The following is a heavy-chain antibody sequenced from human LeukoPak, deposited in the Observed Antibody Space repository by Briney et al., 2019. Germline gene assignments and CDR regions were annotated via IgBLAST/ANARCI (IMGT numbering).Heavy chain of an antibody. D-gene: IGHD3-22*01. V-gene: IGHV4-61*02. CDR2: IYTSGST. CDR1: GGSISSGSYY. J-gene: IGHJ3*02. Sequence: SQTLPLTCTVSGGSISSGSYYWSWIRQPAGKGLEWIGRIYTSGSTNYNPSLKSRVTISVDTSKNQFSLKLSSVTAADTAVYYCARVPYYYDSSPPFAFDIWGQGTMVTVSS. CDR3: ARVPYYYDSSPPFAFDI.